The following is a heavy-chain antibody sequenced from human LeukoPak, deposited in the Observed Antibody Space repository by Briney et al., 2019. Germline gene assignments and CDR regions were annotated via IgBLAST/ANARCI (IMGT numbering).Heavy chain of an antibody. V-gene: IGHV3-48*04. Sequence: PGGSLRLSCAASGFTFSSYSMNWVRQAPGKGLEWVSYISYNGDTIYYADSVKGRFTVSRDNAKNSLYLQMNSLRAEDTAVYYCARLGIITAAGSNDYWGQGTLVTVSS. CDR3: ARLGIITAAGSNDY. D-gene: IGHD6-13*01. CDR1: GFTFSSYS. J-gene: IGHJ4*02. CDR2: ISYNGDTI.